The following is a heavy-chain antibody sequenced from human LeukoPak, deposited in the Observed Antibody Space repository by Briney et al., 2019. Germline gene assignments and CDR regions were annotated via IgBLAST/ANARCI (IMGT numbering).Heavy chain of an antibody. Sequence: SVKVSCKASGGTFSSYAISWVRQAPGQGLEWMGGIIPIFGTANYAKKFQGRVTIPADESTSTAYMELSSLRSEDTAVYYCARVPHDYALFDPWRQGTLVTVSS. CDR2: IIPIFGTA. D-gene: IGHD4-17*01. CDR1: GGTFSSYA. J-gene: IGHJ5*02. V-gene: IGHV1-69*01. CDR3: ARVPHDYALFDP.